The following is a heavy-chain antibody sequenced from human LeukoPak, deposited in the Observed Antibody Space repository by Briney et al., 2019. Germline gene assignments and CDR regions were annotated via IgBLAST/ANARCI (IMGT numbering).Heavy chain of an antibody. V-gene: IGHV4-39*01. D-gene: IGHD3-22*01. CDR2: LYYSGST. CDR1: GGSISSSSYY. CDR3: ARRLRSGYYDSRGAMQAFDI. Sequence: SETLSLTCTVSGGSISSSSYYWGWIRQPPGKGLEWFGSLYYSGSTYYNPSLKSRVTISVDTSKNQFSLKLSSVTAAETAVYYCARRLRSGYYDSRGAMQAFDIWGQGTMVTVSS. J-gene: IGHJ3*02.